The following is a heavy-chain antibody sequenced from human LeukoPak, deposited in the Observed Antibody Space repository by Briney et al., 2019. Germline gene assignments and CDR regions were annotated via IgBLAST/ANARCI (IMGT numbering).Heavy chain of an antibody. V-gene: IGHV4-39*01. Sequence: SETLSLTCTVSGGSISSSSYYWGWLRQPPGKGREWIGSIYYSGSTYYNPSLKSRVTISVDTSKNQFSLKLSSVTAADTAVYYCARHATTIGGFDYWGQGTLVTVSS. J-gene: IGHJ4*02. D-gene: IGHD3-22*01. CDR1: GGSISSSSYY. CDR3: ARHATTIGGFDY. CDR2: IYYSGST.